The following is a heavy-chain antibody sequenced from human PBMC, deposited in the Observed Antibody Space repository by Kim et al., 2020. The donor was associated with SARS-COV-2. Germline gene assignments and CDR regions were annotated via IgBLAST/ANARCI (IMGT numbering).Heavy chain of an antibody. V-gene: IGHV3-66*01. Sequence: ADPVKGRLIISRDHSKNTLYIQMNSLRAEDTAVYYCATVVFYYDAGYFKNWGQGTLVIVSS. CDR3: ATVVFYYDAGYFKN. D-gene: IGHD3-22*01. J-gene: IGHJ1*01.